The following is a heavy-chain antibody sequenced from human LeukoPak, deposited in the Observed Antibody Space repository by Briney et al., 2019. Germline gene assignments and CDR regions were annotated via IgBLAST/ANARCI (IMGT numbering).Heavy chain of an antibody. Sequence: GGSLRLSCAASGFTLSNHAMHWVRRATGKGLEWVSAIGTAGDAFYPGSVKGRFTISRENAKNSLYLQMDSLRAEDTAVYYCARQMTPHGNFDYWGQGTLVTVSS. D-gene: IGHD1-26*01. J-gene: IGHJ4*02. CDR3: ARQMTPHGNFDY. V-gene: IGHV3-13*01. CDR1: GFTLSNHA. CDR2: IGTAGDA.